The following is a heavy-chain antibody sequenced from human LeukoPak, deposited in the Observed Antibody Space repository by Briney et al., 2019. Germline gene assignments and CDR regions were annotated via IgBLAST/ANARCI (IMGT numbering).Heavy chain of an antibody. V-gene: IGHV5-51*01. CDR2: IYPGDSDT. J-gene: IGHJ4*02. CDR3: ARHFKGSSSQSMAY. Sequence: GETLKISCKGSGYSFTRHWIGWVRQMPGKGLEWMGIIYPGDSDTRYSPSFQGQVTISADKSISTAYLQWSSLKASDTAMYYCARHFKGSSSQSMAYWGQGTLVTVSS. CDR1: GYSFTRHW. D-gene: IGHD6-6*01.